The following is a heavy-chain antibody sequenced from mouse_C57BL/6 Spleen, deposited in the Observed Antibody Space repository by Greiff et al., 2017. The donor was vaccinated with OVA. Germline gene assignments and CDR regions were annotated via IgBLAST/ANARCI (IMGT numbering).Heavy chain of an antibody. CDR2: IWSDGST. V-gene: IGHV2-6-1*01. J-gene: IGHJ4*01. D-gene: IGHD2-3*01. CDR1: GFSFTSYG. Sequence: VKLVESGPGLVAPSQTLSITCTVSGFSFTSYGVHWVRQTPGKGLEWLVVIWSDGSTTYNSALKSRLSISKNTSKIQFFLKMNNLQTDSTAMYYCARHDGPYAMDYWGQGTSVTVSS. CDR3: ARHDGPYAMDY.